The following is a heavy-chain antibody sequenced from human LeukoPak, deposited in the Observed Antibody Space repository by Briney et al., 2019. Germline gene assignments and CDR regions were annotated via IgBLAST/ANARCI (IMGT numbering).Heavy chain of an antibody. J-gene: IGHJ4*02. Sequence: SETLSLTCTVSGGSISSYYWSWIRQPTGKELEWIGSIYYSGSTNYNPSLKSRVTISVDTSKNQFSLKLSSVTAADTAVYYCARRTSAGSGWYPFDFWGQGTLVTVSS. V-gene: IGHV4-59*08. CDR2: IYYSGST. CDR1: GGSISSYY. CDR3: ARRTSAGSGWYPFDF. D-gene: IGHD6-19*01.